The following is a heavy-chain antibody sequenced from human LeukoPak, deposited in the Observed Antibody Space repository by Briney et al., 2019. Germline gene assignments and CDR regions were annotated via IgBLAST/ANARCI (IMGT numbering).Heavy chain of an antibody. CDR3: ARDRGSSWEDLCYYYYMDV. D-gene: IGHD6-13*01. V-gene: IGHV1-2*02. J-gene: IGHJ6*03. Sequence: ASVKVSCKASGYTFTGYYMHWVRQAPGQGLEWMGWINPNSGGTNYTQKFQGRVTMTRDTSISTAYMELSRLRSDDTAVYYCARDRGSSWEDLCYYYYMDVWGKGTTVTISS. CDR1: GYTFTGYY. CDR2: INPNSGGT.